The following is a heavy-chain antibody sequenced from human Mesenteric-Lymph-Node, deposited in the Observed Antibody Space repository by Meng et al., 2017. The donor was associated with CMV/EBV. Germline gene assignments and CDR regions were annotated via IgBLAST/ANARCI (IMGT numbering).Heavy chain of an antibody. J-gene: IGHJ4*02. V-gene: IGHV1-46*04. CDR2: IYPRGGTT. Sequence: ASVKVSCKASGGTFSSYAISWVRQAPGQGLEWMGIIYPRGGTTTYAQKLQGRVTMTRDTSTSTVYMELSGLTSEDTAVYYCARDGRRHLDYWGQGTLVTVSS. CDR1: GGTFSSYA. D-gene: IGHD3/OR15-3a*01. CDR3: ARDGRRHLDY.